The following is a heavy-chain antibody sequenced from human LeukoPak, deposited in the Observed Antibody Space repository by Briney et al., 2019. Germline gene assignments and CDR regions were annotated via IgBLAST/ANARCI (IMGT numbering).Heavy chain of an antibody. J-gene: IGHJ4*02. Sequence: GGSLRLSCAASGFSFTNYAMSWVRQAPGKGLEWVSGIGGSGGNTYYADSVKGRFTISGDSSKNVLYLQMNSLRAEDTAVYYCANLPYDSSGYWAYFDNWGQGTLVTVSS. D-gene: IGHD3-22*01. V-gene: IGHV3-23*01. CDR1: GFSFTNYA. CDR3: ANLPYDSSGYWAYFDN. CDR2: IGGSGGNT.